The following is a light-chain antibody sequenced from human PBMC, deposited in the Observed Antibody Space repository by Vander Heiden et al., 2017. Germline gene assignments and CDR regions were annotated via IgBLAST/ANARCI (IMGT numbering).Light chain of an antibody. Sequence: EIVLTQSPGTLSLSPGEGATLPCSASQSVNRSYLAWYQQRPGQAPRLLIYGAFTRATGIPDRFSGSGSGTDFTLTISRLEPEDFAVYYCQQDGSSQTFGQGTKVEIK. J-gene: IGKJ1*01. V-gene: IGKV3-20*01. CDR1: QSVNRSY. CDR3: QQDGSSQT. CDR2: GAF.